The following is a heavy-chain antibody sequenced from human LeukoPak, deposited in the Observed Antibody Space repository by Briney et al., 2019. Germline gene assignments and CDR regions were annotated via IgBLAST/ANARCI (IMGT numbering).Heavy chain of an antibody. V-gene: IGHV4-59*08. J-gene: IGHJ3*02. CDR3: ARRRDESSGFHAFDI. CDR1: GGSLSNYY. D-gene: IGHD3-22*01. Sequence: PSETLSLTCTVSGGSLSNYYWTWIRQPPGKGLEWIAYIYSSGSTNYNLSLKSRLTISVDTSKNQFSLKLSSVTAADTAVYYCARRRDESSGFHAFDIWGHGTMVTVSS. CDR2: IYSSGST.